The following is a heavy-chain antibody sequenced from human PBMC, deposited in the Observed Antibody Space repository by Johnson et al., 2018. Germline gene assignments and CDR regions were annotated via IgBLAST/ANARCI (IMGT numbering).Heavy chain of an antibody. V-gene: IGHV3-23*01. J-gene: IGHJ4*02. Sequence: EVQLLESGGGLVQXGGSXRLXCAASGFTFSSYAMSWVRQAPGKGLEWVSTMSGSGGTTYYADPVKGRFPIPRDNSKDTQYLQMNPLRAEDTAKYYCVKSFSEYQLPSPFDYWGQGTLVTVSS. CDR3: VKSFSEYQLPSPFDY. CDR1: GFTFSSYA. CDR2: MSGSGGTT. D-gene: IGHD2-2*01.